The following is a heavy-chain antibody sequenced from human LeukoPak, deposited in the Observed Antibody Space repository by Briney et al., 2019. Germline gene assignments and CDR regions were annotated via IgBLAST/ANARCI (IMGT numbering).Heavy chain of an antibody. CDR3: VKDRGYYFDY. Sequence: PGGSLRLSCAASGFTFSRYSMNWVRQAPGKGLEWVSSISSSGTYIYYADSVKGRFTISRDNSKNTLYLQMSSLRAEDTAVYYCVKDRGYYFDYWGQGTLVTVSS. D-gene: IGHD1-14*01. J-gene: IGHJ4*02. CDR2: ISSSGTYI. V-gene: IGHV3-21*01. CDR1: GFTFSRYS.